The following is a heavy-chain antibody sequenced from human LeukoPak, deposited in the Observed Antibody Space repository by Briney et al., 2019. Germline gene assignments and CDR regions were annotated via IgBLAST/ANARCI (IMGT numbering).Heavy chain of an antibody. CDR1: GFTFGKYW. CDR3: AKVLTGYYYDSSGYSS. D-gene: IGHD3-22*01. Sequence: GGSLRLSCVASGFTFGKYWMSWVRQAPGKGLEWVANIKLDGSEKNYVDSVKGRFTISRDNTKNSLYLQMNSLRAEDTAVYYCAKVLTGYYYDSSGYSSWGQGTLVTVSS. V-gene: IGHV3-7*03. J-gene: IGHJ4*02. CDR2: IKLDGSEK.